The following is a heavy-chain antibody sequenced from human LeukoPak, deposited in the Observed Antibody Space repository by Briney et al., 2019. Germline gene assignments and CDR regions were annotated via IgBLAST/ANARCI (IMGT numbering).Heavy chain of an antibody. J-gene: IGHJ6*02. V-gene: IGHV3-21*01. CDR2: ISSSSSYI. Sequence: GGSLRLSCAASGFTFSSYSMNWVRQAPGKGLEWVSSISSSSSYIYYADSVKGRFTISRDNAKNSLYLQMNSLRAEDTAVYYCARMIGIDGMDVWGQGTTVTVSS. CDR1: GFTFSSYS. D-gene: IGHD3-22*01. CDR3: ARMIGIDGMDV.